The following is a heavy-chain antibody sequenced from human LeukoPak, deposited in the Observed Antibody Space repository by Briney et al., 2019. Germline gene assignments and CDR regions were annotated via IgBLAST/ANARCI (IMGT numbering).Heavy chain of an antibody. V-gene: IGHV1-69*04. Sequence: SVKVSCKASGYTFTSYGISWVRQAPGQGLEWMGRIIPILGIANYAQKFQGRVTITADKSTSTAYMELSSLRSEDTAVYYCASIEIDYWGQGTLVTVSS. CDR2: IIPILGIA. CDR3: ASIEIDY. CDR1: GYTFTSYG. J-gene: IGHJ4*02.